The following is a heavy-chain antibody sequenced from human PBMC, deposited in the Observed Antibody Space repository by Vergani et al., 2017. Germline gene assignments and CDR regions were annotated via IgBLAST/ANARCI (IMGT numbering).Heavy chain of an antibody. CDR3: ARDTVTYGDYYYYYMDV. J-gene: IGHJ6*03. D-gene: IGHD4-11*01. CDR1: GFTFSSYS. CDR2: ISSSSGAI. V-gene: IGHV3-48*01. Sequence: EVQLVESGGGLVQPGGSLRLSCAASGFTFSSYSMNWVRQAPGKGLEWVSYISSSSGAIDYADSVKGRFTISRDNAKNSLYLKMNSLRTENTAVYYCARDTVTYGDYYYYYMDVWGKGTTVTVSS.